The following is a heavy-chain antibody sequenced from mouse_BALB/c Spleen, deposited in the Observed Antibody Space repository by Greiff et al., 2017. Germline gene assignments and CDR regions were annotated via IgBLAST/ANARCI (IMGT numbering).Heavy chain of an antibody. CDR1: GFTFSDYY. D-gene: IGHD1-1*01. J-gene: IGHJ2*01. Sequence: EVKLMESGGGLVKPGGSLKLSCAASGFTFSDYYMYWVRQTPEKRLEWVATISDGGSYTYYPDSVKGRFTISRDNAKNNLYLQMSSLKSEDTAMYYCAREGAYYGRVYYFDYWGQGTTLTVSS. CDR2: ISDGGSYT. CDR3: AREGAYYGRVYYFDY. V-gene: IGHV5-4*02.